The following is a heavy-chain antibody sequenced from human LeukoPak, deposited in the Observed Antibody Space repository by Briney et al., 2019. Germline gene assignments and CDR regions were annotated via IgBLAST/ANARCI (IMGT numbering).Heavy chain of an antibody. CDR1: GGSFSGYY. D-gene: IGHD5-18*01. Sequence: SETLSLTCAVYGGSFSGYYWSWIRQPPGKGLEWIGEINHSGSTNYNPSPKSRVTISVDTYKNQFSLKLSSVPAADTAVYYCASVNPGGYSYGGGDYWGQGTRVSVSS. V-gene: IGHV4-34*01. J-gene: IGHJ4*02. CDR3: ASVNPGGYSYGGGDY. CDR2: INHSGST.